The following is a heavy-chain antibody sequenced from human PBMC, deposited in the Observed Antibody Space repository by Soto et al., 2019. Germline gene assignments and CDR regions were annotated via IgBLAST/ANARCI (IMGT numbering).Heavy chain of an antibody. CDR3: ARDLERITMIVADY. V-gene: IGHV3-33*01. Sequence: LRLSCAASGFTFSSYGMHWVRQAPGKGLEWVAVIWYDGSNKYYADSVKGRFTISRDNSKNTLYLQMNSLRAEDTAVYYCARDLERITMIVADYWGQGTLVTVSS. J-gene: IGHJ4*02. CDR2: IWYDGSNK. D-gene: IGHD3-22*01. CDR1: GFTFSSYG.